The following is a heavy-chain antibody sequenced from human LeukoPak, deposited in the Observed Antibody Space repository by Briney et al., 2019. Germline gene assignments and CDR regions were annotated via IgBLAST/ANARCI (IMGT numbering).Heavy chain of an antibody. CDR2: IYYSGST. V-gene: IGHV4-34*01. CDR3: ARDEFYDFWSGALFDY. D-gene: IGHD3-3*01. Sequence: KTSETLSLTCAVYGGSFSGYYWSWIRQPPGKGLEWIGSIYYSGSTYYNPSLKSRVTISVDTSKNQFSLKLSSVTAAGTAVYYCARDEFYDFWSGALFDYWGQGTLVTVSS. J-gene: IGHJ4*02. CDR1: GGSFSGYY.